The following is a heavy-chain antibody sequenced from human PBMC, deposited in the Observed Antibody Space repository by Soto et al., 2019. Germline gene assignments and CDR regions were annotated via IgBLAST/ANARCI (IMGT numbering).Heavy chain of an antibody. D-gene: IGHD5-18*01. V-gene: IGHV3-7*01. CDR3: ARRLQLWARYYYDVMDV. CDR2: IKQDGSEK. J-gene: IGHJ6*02. CDR1: EGNCSSYG. Sequence: GGLLRVRYAASEGNCSSYGGRWVSQAPGKGLEWVANIKQDGSEKYYVDSVKGRFTFSRDNAKNSLYLQMNSLRAEDTAVYYCARRLQLWARYYYDVMDVLGQGTTVTVSS.